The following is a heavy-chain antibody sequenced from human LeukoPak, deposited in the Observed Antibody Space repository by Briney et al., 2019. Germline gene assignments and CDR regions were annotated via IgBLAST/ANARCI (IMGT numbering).Heavy chain of an antibody. Sequence: SETLSLTCAVYGGSFSGYYWSWIRQPPGKGLEWIGEINHSGSTNYNPSLKSRVTISVDTSKNQFSLKLSSVTAADTAVYYCASARRSRYIDYWGQGTLVTVSS. CDR3: ASARRSRYIDY. CDR1: GGSFSGYY. J-gene: IGHJ4*02. V-gene: IGHV4-34*01. D-gene: IGHD2-2*02. CDR2: INHSGST.